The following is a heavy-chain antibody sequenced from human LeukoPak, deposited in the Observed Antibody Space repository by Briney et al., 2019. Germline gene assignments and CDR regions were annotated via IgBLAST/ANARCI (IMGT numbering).Heavy chain of an antibody. Sequence: SGGSLRLSCAASGFTFHNYALTWVRQPPGKGLEWVSTIIGSATSRFYAASVEGRFTISRDNSNNTLYLHLSGLRVEDTAVYYCAIHPGPYGANPFNSWGLGVLVTVSS. CDR1: GFTFHNYA. CDR3: AIHPGPYGANPFNS. V-gene: IGHV3-23*01. J-gene: IGHJ4*02. D-gene: IGHD4-23*01. CDR2: IIGSATSR.